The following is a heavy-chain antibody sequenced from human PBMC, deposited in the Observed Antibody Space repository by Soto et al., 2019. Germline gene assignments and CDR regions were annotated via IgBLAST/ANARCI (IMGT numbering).Heavy chain of an antibody. Sequence: GGSLRLSCSASGFTFRIYAMSWVRQAPGKGLEWVSTISGNGGTSYADFVRGRFTISRDNSKNTLYLQMNSLRAEDTAVYYCAKEAPGRGWPSGSWGQGLRVTVPS. CDR2: ISGNGGT. V-gene: IGHV3-23*01. CDR1: GFTFRIYA. CDR3: AKEAPGRGWPSGS. D-gene: IGHD3-22*01. J-gene: IGHJ5*02.